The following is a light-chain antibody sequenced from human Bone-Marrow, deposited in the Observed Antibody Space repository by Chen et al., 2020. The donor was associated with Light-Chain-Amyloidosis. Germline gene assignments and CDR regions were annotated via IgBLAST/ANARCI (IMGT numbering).Light chain of an antibody. V-gene: IGLV2-14*01. CDR3: SSYTSSSKV. CDR1: SSAVVGYNY. Sequence: QSALTQPPPVFGSPGQAITIPCTGTSSAVVGYNYVSWYQQHPGKAPKLMIYDVSNRPSGVSNRFSGSKSGNTASLTISGLQAEDEADYYCSSYTSSSKVFGGGTKLTVL. CDR2: DVS. J-gene: IGLJ3*02.